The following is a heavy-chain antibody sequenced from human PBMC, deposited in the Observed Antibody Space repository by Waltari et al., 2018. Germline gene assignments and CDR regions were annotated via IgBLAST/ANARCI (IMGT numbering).Heavy chain of an antibody. CDR3: ARAGLPSAAWPYYSYAVDV. CDR2: INSDGTTT. D-gene: IGHD5-12*01. J-gene: IGHJ6*02. Sequence: EVQLVESGGGLVQPGGSLRLSCAASGFTFSNSWMHWVRQTPGKGLVWVSRINSDGTTTTYADSVKGRFAISRDNAKNTLYLQVNSLRAEDTAVYYCARAGLPSAAWPYYSYAVDVWGQGTTVTVSS. CDR1: GFTFSNSW. V-gene: IGHV3-74*01.